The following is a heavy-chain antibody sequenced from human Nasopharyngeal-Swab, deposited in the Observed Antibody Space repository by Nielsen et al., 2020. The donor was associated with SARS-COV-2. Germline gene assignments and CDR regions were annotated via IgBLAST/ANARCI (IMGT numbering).Heavy chain of an antibody. CDR3: ATLSSSWYEYYFDY. Sequence: GSLRPSCTVSGGSISSRTYYWAWIRQPPGKGLEWIWSIYYGGSTYYNLSLKSRVTISVDTSKNQFSLKLSSVTAADTAVYYCATLSSSWYEYYFDYWGQGTLVTVSS. V-gene: IGHV4-39*01. D-gene: IGHD6-13*01. CDR1: GGSISSRTYY. J-gene: IGHJ4*02. CDR2: IYYGGST.